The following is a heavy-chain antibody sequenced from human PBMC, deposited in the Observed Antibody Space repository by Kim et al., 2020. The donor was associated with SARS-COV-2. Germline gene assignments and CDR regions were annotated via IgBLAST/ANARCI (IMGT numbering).Heavy chain of an antibody. CDR2: ISSTGGAT. Sequence: GGSLRLSCAASGFTFSSYDMTWVRQAPGKGLEWVSSISSTGGATYYADSVKGRFTISRDNSKNTLYLQMNSLTAEDTALYYWAKQRAARTLNDAFDIWGQGTMVTVS. CDR3: AKQRAARTLNDAFDI. V-gene: IGHV3-23*01. CDR1: GFTFSSYD. J-gene: IGHJ3*02. D-gene: IGHD2-15*01.